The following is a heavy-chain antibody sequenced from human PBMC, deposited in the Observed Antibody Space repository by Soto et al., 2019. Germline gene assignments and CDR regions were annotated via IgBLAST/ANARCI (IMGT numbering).Heavy chain of an antibody. D-gene: IGHD2-15*01. Sequence: EVQLLESGGGLVQPGGSLRLSCAASGFTFSSCAMSWVRQAPGKGLEWVSAISGSGGSTYYADSVKGRFTISRDNSKNTLYLQMNSLRAEDTAVYYCAKEDCSGGSCYSWGWFDPWGQGTLVTVSS. CDR3: AKEDCSGGSCYSWGWFDP. J-gene: IGHJ5*02. V-gene: IGHV3-23*01. CDR1: GFTFSSCA. CDR2: ISGSGGST.